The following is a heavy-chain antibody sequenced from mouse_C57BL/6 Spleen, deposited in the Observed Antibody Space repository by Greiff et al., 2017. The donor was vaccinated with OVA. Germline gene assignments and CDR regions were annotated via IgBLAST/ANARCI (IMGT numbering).Heavy chain of an antibody. J-gene: IGHJ4*01. CDR3: ARRGGYAMDY. Sequence: QVQLKQSGAELVRPGTSVKVSCKASGYAFTNYLIEWVKQRPGQGLEWIGVINPGSGGTNYNEKFKGKATLTADKSSSTAYMQLSSRTSEDSAVYFCARRGGYAMDYWGQGTSVTVSS. CDR1: GYAFTNYL. CDR2: INPGSGGT. V-gene: IGHV1-54*01.